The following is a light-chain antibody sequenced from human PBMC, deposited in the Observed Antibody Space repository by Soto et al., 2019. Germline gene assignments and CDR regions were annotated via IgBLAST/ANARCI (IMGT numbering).Light chain of an antibody. CDR2: DAS. CDR1: QNIARNY. Sequence: EIVLTQVPVTMSLAPGDRATLSCRASQNIARNYLAWYQQKPGQAPRLLIYDASTRATGIPDRFSGSGSGTDFTLTISRLETEDFAVYYCQQDSSSRTFGQGTKVDIK. J-gene: IGKJ1*01. V-gene: IGKV3-20*01. CDR3: QQDSSSRT.